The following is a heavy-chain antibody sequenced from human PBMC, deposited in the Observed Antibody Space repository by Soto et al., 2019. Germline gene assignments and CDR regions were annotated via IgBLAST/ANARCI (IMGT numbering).Heavy chain of an antibody. CDR2: INPSGGST. D-gene: IGHD6-13*01. Sequence: GASVKVSCKASGYTFTSYYMHWVRQAPGQGLEWMGIINPSGGSTSYAQKFQGRVTMTRDTSTSTVYMELSSLRSEDTAVYYCARDRGSSWTYNWFDPWGQGTLVTVSS. CDR3: ARDRGSSWTYNWFDP. J-gene: IGHJ5*02. V-gene: IGHV1-46*03. CDR1: GYTFTSYY.